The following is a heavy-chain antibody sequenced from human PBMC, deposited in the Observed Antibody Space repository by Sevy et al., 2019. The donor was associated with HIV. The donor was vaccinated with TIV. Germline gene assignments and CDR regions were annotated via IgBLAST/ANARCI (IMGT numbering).Heavy chain of an antibody. CDR1: GYTFTTYG. D-gene: IGHD2-15*01. Sequence: ASVKVSCKASGYTFTTYGVTWVRQAPGQGLQWMGWISTFNGDTNSAQKLQGRVTMTTDTSTGTAYMELRSLRSDDTAVYYCARAYCSGGRCYSLAYWGQGTLVPVSS. CDR2: ISTFNGDT. V-gene: IGHV1-18*01. J-gene: IGHJ4*02. CDR3: ARAYCSGGRCYSLAY.